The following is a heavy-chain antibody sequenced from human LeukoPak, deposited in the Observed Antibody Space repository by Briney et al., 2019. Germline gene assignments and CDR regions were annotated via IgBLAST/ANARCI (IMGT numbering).Heavy chain of an antibody. J-gene: IGHJ4*02. Sequence: SETLSLTCTVSGGSINSGSYLWSWIRQPAGKGLESIGRIYTSGITNYNSSLMSRATIYIDTSKNQFSLKLSSVTAADTAVYYCARSNSGSYRELDYWGQGALVTVSS. CDR1: GGSINSGSYL. D-gene: IGHD1-26*01. V-gene: IGHV4-61*02. CDR2: IYTSGIT. CDR3: ARSNSGSYRELDY.